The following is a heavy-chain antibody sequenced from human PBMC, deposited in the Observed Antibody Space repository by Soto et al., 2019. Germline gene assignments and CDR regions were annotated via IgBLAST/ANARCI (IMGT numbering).Heavy chain of an antibody. CDR1: GFTFDDYA. V-gene: IGHV3-9*01. D-gene: IGHD6-19*01. CDR3: AKVTEQWLVHDAFDI. CDR2: ISWNSGSI. J-gene: IGHJ3*02. Sequence: PGGSLRLSCAASGFTFDDYAMHWVRQAPGKGLEWVSGISWNSGSIGYADSVKGRFTISRDNAKNSLYLQMNSLRAEDTALYYCAKVTEQWLVHDAFDIWGQGTMVTVSS.